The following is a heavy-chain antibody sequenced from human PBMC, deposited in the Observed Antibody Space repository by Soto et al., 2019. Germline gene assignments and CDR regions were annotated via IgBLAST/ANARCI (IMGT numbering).Heavy chain of an antibody. V-gene: IGHV1-69*12. CDR3: ARHVPAAGYYYGMDV. CDR2: IIPIFGTA. CDR1: GGTFSSYA. D-gene: IGHD2-2*01. J-gene: IGHJ6*02. Sequence: QVQLVQSGAEVKKPGSSVKVSCKAYGGTFSSYAVRWVRQAPGQGLEWMGGIIPIFGTANYAQKFQGRVTITADESTSTAYMELSSLRSEDTPVYYCARHVPAAGYYYGMDVWGQGTTVTVSS.